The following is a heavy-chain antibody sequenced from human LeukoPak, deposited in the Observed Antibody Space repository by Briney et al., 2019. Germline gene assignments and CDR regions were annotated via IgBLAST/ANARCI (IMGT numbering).Heavy chain of an antibody. D-gene: IGHD1-26*01. CDR1: GGTFSSYA. CDR2: IIPIFGTA. J-gene: IGHJ3*02. CDR3: AREGQNSGSFDAFDI. V-gene: IGHV1-69*05. Sequence: GASVKVSCKASGGTFSSYAISWVRQAPGQGLEWMGGIIPIFGTANYAQKFQGRVTITTDESTSTAYMELSSLRSEDTAVYYCAREGQNSGSFDAFDIWGQGTKVTVSS.